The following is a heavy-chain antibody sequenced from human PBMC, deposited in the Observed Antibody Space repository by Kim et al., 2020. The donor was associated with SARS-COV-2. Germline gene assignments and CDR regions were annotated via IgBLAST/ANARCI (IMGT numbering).Heavy chain of an antibody. Sequence: SETLSLTCAVYGGSFSGYYWSWIRQPPGKGLEWIGEINHSGSTNYNPSPKSRVTISVDTSKNQFSLKLSSVTAADTAVYYCARDPRRLRWLNWFDPWGQGTLVTVSS. CDR2: INHSGST. V-gene: IGHV4-34*01. CDR3: ARDPRRLRWLNWFDP. J-gene: IGHJ5*02. D-gene: IGHD4-17*01. CDR1: GGSFSGYY.